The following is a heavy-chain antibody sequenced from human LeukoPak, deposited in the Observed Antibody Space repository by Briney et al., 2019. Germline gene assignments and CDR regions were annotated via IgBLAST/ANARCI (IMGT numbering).Heavy chain of an antibody. V-gene: IGHV1-2*06. CDR3: ARVGYYESSGYYEY. Sequence: ASVKVSCKASGGTFSSNAISWVRQAPGQGLEWMGRINPNSGGTNYAQKFQGRVTMTRDTSISTVYMELSRLRSDDTAVYYCARVGYYESSGYYEYWGQGTLVTVSS. CDR2: INPNSGGT. CDR1: GGTFSSNA. D-gene: IGHD3-22*01. J-gene: IGHJ4*02.